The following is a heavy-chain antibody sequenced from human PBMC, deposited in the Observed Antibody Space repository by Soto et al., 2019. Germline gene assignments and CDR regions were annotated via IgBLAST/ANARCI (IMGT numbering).Heavy chain of an antibody. CDR1: GFTFSNYA. CDR3: ATDQNYDFWSGPPA. V-gene: IGHV3-23*01. Sequence: GGSLRLSCAASGFTFSNYAMSWVRQAPGKGLEWVSAISGSGGSTYYADSVKGRFTISRDNSKNTLYLQMSSLRAEDTAVYFCATDQNYDFWSGPPAGGQGXLVTVYS. CDR2: ISGSGGST. J-gene: IGHJ4*02. D-gene: IGHD3-3*01.